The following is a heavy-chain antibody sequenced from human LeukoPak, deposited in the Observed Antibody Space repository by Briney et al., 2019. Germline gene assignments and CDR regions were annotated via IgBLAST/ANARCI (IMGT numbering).Heavy chain of an antibody. J-gene: IGHJ4*02. CDR3: AGGLVGTTTLNY. D-gene: IGHD1-26*01. V-gene: IGHV4-59*01. CDR2: IYYSGST. Sequence: PSETLSLTCIVSGGSISSYYWSWIRQPPGKGLEWIGYIYYSGSTNYNPSLKSRVTISVDTSKNQFSLKLSSVTAADTAVYYCAGGLVGTTTLNYWGQGTLVSVSS. CDR1: GGSISSYY.